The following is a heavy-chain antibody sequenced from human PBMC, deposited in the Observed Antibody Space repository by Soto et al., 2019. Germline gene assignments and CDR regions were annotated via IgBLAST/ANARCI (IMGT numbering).Heavy chain of an antibody. CDR1: GFTFENFD. Sequence: QVQLVESGGGVVQPGVSLRLSCAASGFTFENFDMHWVRQAPGKGLERVTVIAYDGTSKYYADSVKGRFTISRDNCNNTQYLQKHSLRVEETAVNYCAKSLGGVAVQEFDPRGQGTLVTVSS. CDR2: IAYDGTSK. J-gene: IGHJ5*02. V-gene: IGHV3-30*18. CDR3: AKSLGGVAVQEFDP. D-gene: IGHD3-3*01.